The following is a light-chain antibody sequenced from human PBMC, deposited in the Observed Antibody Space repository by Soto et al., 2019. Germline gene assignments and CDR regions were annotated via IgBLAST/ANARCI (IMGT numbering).Light chain of an antibody. CDR1: SRDVGGYNY. CDR3: SSYISSSTFVV. J-gene: IGLJ2*01. CDR2: EVS. Sequence: QSALTQPASVSRSPGQSITISCTGTSRDVGGYNYVSWHQQHPGKAPKVIITEVSNRPSGVSNRFSGSKSGNMASLTISGLQAEDEADYYCSSYISSSTFVVFGGGTKLTVL. V-gene: IGLV2-14*01.